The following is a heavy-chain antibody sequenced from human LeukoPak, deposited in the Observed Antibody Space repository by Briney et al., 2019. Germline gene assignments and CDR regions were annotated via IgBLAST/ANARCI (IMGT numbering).Heavy chain of an antibody. D-gene: IGHD5-24*01. Sequence: GRSLRLSCAASGFTFSSYGMHWVRQAPGKGLVWVSRIHSDGRITTYADSVKGRFTISKDSARNTLYLQMNTLRVEDTAVYYCARAQDTYNSLYFDYWGQGALVTVSS. CDR3: ARAQDTYNSLYFDY. CDR1: GFTFSSYG. J-gene: IGHJ4*02. CDR2: IHSDGRIT. V-gene: IGHV3-74*01.